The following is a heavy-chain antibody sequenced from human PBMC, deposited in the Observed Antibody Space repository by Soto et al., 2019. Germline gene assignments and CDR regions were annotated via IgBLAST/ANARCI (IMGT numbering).Heavy chain of an antibody. CDR2: IYPSDSDT. V-gene: IGHV5-51*01. CDR1: GYTFTIYW. CDR3: ARRPAGMDV. Sequence: GESLNISCKGSGYTFTIYWIAWVRQMPGKGLEWMGIIYPSDSDTRYSPSFQGQITMTVDKSISTAYLQWSSLQASDTAIYYCARRPAGMDVWGQGTTVTVSS. J-gene: IGHJ6*02.